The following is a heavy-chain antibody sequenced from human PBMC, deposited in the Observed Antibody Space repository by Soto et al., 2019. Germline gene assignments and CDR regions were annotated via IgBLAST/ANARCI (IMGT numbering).Heavy chain of an antibody. D-gene: IGHD6-13*01. Sequence: EVQLLESGGGLVQPGGSLRVSCAASGFNFNNYVMSWVRQAPGKGLEWVSAITVSGGDSYHADSVKGRFTISRDKTKNTIYLQMNNLRAEDTALYYCAKGSGSSRPYYFDYWGQGTPVTVSS. V-gene: IGHV3-23*01. CDR1: GFNFNNYV. CDR2: ITVSGGDS. CDR3: AKGSGSSRPYYFDY. J-gene: IGHJ4*02.